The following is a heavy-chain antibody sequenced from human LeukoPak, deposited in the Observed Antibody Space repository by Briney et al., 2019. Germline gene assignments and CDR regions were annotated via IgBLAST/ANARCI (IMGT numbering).Heavy chain of an antibody. D-gene: IGHD6-19*01. V-gene: IGHV3-21*01. J-gene: IGHJ4*02. Sequence: GGSLRLSCAASGFTFSSYSMNWVRQAPGKGLEWVSSISSSSSYIYYADSVKGRFTISRDNAKNSLYLQMNSLRAEDTAVYYCALIGRPMAVADPKGDDYWGQGTLVTVSS. CDR3: ALIGRPMAVADPKGDDY. CDR2: ISSSSSYI. CDR1: GFTFSSYS.